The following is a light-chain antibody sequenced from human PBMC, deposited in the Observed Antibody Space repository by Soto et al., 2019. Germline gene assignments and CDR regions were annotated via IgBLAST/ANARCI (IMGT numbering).Light chain of an antibody. J-gene: IGLJ2*01. V-gene: IGLV1-47*01. CDR1: SSNIAGDF. Sequence: QSVLTQPPSASGTPGQRVTISCSASSSNIAGDFVYWYQQIPGTAPKIIIYRNDQRPAGVPDRFSGSKSGTSASLAISGLRSEDEADYYCAAWDDNLIFGGGTKLTVL. CDR2: RND. CDR3: AAWDDNLI.